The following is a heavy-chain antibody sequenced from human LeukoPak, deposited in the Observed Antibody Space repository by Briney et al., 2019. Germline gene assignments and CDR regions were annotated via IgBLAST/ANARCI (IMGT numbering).Heavy chain of an antibody. J-gene: IGHJ4*02. Sequence: SGPALVKPTQTLTLTCTFSGFSLSTSGMRVSWIRQPPGKALEWLARIDWDDDKFYSTSLKTRLTISKDTSKNQVILTMTNMDPVDTATYYCARSSLGYCSGGSCYKHYDYWGQGTLVTVSS. CDR3: ARSSLGYCSGGSCYKHYDY. CDR1: GFSLSTSGMR. V-gene: IGHV2-70*04. D-gene: IGHD2-15*01. CDR2: IDWDDDK.